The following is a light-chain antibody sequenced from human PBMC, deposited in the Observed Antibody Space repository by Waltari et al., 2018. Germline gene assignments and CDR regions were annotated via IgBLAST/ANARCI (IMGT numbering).Light chain of an antibody. J-gene: IGKJ2*01. CDR3: QQYETWPRT. Sequence: EVVMTQSPGTLSLSPGETATLSCRASQSVDNSLAWAQQKIGQAPSLLIYGASNRAADIPDRFSASGYGTEFTLTIRSLQSEDFAVYYCQQYETWPRTFGQGTKLEI. V-gene: IGKV3D-15*01. CDR2: GAS. CDR1: QSVDNS.